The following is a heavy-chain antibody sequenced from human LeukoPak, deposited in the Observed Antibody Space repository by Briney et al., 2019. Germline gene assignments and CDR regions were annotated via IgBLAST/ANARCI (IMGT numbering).Heavy chain of an antibody. J-gene: IGHJ3*02. CDR2: IYSAGTT. Sequence: GGSLRLSCAASGFTVSSNYMSWVRQAPGQGLEWVSVIYSAGTTYYADSVKGRFTISRDNSKNTLYLQMNSLRAEDTAVYYCARDYSSSSGKHAFDIWGQGTVVTVSS. CDR1: GFTVSSNY. V-gene: IGHV3-53*01. D-gene: IGHD6-13*01. CDR3: ARDYSSSSGKHAFDI.